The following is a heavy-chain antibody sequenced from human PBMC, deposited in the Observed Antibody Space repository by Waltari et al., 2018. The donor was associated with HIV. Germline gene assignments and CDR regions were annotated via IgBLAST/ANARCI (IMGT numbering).Heavy chain of an antibody. D-gene: IGHD5-18*01. CDR3: GSGSRRGHSHGIDY. J-gene: IGHJ4*02. V-gene: IGHV4-38-2*01. CDR1: GSSISRDHY. Sequence: QVQLHESGPGMVKPSETLSLTCAVSGSSISRDHYWGWIRQPPGKGLEWIGSASRSGSTYYSPSLKSRVTISLDTSKNQFSLKLNSVAAADTAVYYCGSGSRRGHSHGIDYWGQGTLVTVSS. CDR2: ASRSGST.